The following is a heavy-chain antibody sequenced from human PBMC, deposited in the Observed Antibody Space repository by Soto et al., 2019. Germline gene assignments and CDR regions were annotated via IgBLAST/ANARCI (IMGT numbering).Heavy chain of an antibody. J-gene: IGHJ4*02. CDR2: ISGSGGTT. D-gene: IGHD3-3*01. CDR3: AKSGEWSFLRHLDY. Sequence: EVQLLESGGGLVQPGGSLRLSCAASGFTFNNYVMTWVRQAPGKGLEWVSSISGSGGTTYNADSVKGRFTTSRDNSKNTLYLQMNSLRGEDTALYYCAKSGEWSFLRHLDYWGQGALVTVSS. V-gene: IGHV3-23*01. CDR1: GFTFNNYV.